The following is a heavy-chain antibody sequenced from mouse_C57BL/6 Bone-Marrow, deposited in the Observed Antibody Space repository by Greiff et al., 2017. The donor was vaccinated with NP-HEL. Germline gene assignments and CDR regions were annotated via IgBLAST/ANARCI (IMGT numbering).Heavy chain of an antibody. J-gene: IGHJ2*01. Sequence: QVQLKESGAELVRPGTSVKMSCKASGYTFTNYWIGWAKQRPGHGLEWIGDIYPGGGYTNYNEKFKGKATLTADKSSSTAYMQFSSLTSEDSAIYYCARGDDGYFDYWGQGTTLTVSS. CDR1: GYTFTNYW. V-gene: IGHV1-63*01. CDR3: ARGDDGYFDY. D-gene: IGHD2-3*01. CDR2: IYPGGGYT.